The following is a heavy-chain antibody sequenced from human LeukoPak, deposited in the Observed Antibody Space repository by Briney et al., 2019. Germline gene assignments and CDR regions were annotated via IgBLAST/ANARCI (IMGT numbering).Heavy chain of an antibody. J-gene: IGHJ4*02. CDR1: GLVFADYA. Sequence: PGGCLRLSGAAPGLVFADYAMNWVRQVPAHGLEWASGINSNGGSANYAGSVNGRFTISRDNAKNSLYLQMNSLRAEDTALYYCARDQRGPQLPLFDNWGQGT. CDR2: INSNGGSA. V-gene: IGHV3-20*04. CDR3: ARDQRGPQLPLFDN. D-gene: IGHD2-2*01.